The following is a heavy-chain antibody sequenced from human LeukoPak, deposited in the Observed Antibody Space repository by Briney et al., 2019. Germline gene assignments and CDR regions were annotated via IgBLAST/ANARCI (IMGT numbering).Heavy chain of an antibody. CDR3: ARDPPYGSGTRSGFDP. D-gene: IGHD3-10*01. CDR2: IKEDGSDK. CDR1: GFIYSSYW. V-gene: IGHV3-7*01. J-gene: IGHJ5*02. Sequence: GGSLRLSCAASGFIYSSYWMSWVRQAPGKGLEWVATIKEDGSDKYHVDSVKGRFTISRDNAKNSLYLQMNSLRAEDTAVYYRARDPPYGSGTRSGFDPWGQGTLVTVSS.